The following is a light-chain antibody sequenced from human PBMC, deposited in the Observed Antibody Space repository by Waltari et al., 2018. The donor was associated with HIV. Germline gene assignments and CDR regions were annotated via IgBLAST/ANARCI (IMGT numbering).Light chain of an antibody. CDR2: NVS. CDR3: SSYTSSGPRYVL. J-gene: IGLJ2*01. V-gene: IGLV2-14*03. Sequence: SALTQPASVSGSPGQSITISCSGTSGDVGGYNFVSWYQKHPGKAPNLIIYNVSSRPSGVSIRFSGSRSANTASLTISGLQVEDEADYFCSSYTSSGPRYVLFGGGTRLTVL. CDR1: SGDVGGYNF.